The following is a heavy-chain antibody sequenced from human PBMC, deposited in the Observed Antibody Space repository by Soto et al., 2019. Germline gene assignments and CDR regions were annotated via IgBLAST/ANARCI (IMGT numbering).Heavy chain of an antibody. CDR1: GFTFTDYY. D-gene: IGHD2-8*01. CDR3: ARVLVCYGGFDP. CDR2: ISSSGSTI. V-gene: IGHV3-11*01. J-gene: IGHJ5*02. Sequence: QVQLVESGGGLVKPGGSLRLSCAASGFTFTDYYMTWIRQAPGKGLEWVSYISSSGSTIYYADSVKGRFTISRDNAKNSLYLKMNRLRAEATAVYYGARVLVCYGGFDPWGQGTLVTVSS.